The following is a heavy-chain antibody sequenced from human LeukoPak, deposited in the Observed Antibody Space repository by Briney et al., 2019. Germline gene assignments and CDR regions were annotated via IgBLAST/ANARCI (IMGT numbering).Heavy chain of an antibody. V-gene: IGHV3-48*01. CDR1: GFTFSSYS. D-gene: IGHD3-3*01. Sequence: PGGSLRLSCAASGFTFSSYSMNWVPQAPGKGLEWVSYISSSSGTIYYADSVKGRFTISRDNAKNSLYLQMNSLRAVDTPVYYCAFGAVPDAFDSWGQGTMVTVSS. J-gene: IGHJ3*02. CDR3: AFGAVPDAFDS. CDR2: ISSSSGTI.